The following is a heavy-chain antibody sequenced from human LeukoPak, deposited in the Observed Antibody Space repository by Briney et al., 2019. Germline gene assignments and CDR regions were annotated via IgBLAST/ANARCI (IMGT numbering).Heavy chain of an antibody. CDR3: ARYDILTGNVGYYYYYMDV. V-gene: IGHV4-34*01. CDR2: INYSVST. D-gene: IGHD3-9*01. CDR1: GGSFSGYY. Sequence: PSETLSLTCAVYGGSFSGYYWGWIRQPPGKGLEWIGEINYSVSTNYNPSLKSRVTISVATSKNQSSLKLSSVTAADTAVYYCARYDILTGNVGYYYYYMDVWGKGTTVTVSS. J-gene: IGHJ6*03.